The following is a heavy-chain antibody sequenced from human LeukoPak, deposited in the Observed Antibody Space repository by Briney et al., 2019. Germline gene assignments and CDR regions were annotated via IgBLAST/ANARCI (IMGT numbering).Heavy chain of an antibody. CDR2: ISSSSSTI. CDR3: ARAGDFSFKD. CDR1: GFTFSSYS. D-gene: IGHD3-3*01. J-gene: IGHJ4*02. V-gene: IGHV3-48*01. Sequence: PGGSLRLSCAASGFTFSSYSMNWVRQAPGKGLEWVSYISSSSSTISYADSVKGRFTISRDNAENSLYLQMNSLRAEDTAVYYCARAGDFSFKDWGQGTLVTVSS.